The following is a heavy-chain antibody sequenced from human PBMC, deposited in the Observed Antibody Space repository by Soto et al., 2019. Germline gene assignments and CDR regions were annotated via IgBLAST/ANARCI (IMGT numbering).Heavy chain of an antibody. CDR3: XXXXXXXXXYWDHY. V-gene: IGHV3-15*07. J-gene: IGHJ4*02. D-gene: IGHD2-8*02. Sequence: EVQLVESGGGLVKPGGSLRLSCAVSGFTFSEAWMNWVRQAPGXGLEWXGRIQRSPDGGTTDYAAFVKGRFXISRXDXXXXXXXXXXXXXXXXXXXXXXXXXXXXXXXYWDHYWGQGTLVTVSS. CDR1: GFTFSEAW. CDR2: IQRSPDGGTT.